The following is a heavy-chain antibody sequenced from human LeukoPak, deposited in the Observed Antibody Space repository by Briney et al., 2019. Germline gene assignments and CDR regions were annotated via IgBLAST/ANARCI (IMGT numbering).Heavy chain of an antibody. CDR1: GFTFNNAW. V-gene: IGHV3-15*01. J-gene: IGHJ5*02. D-gene: IGHD6-13*01. CDR2: IKSKTDGGTT. Sequence: GGSLRLSCAASGFTFNNAWMNWVRQAPGKGLEWVGRIKSKTDGGTTDYAAPVKDRFTISTDDSKNTLYLQMNSLRTEDTAVYYCTTVVAAAVNGWFDPWGQGTLVTVSS. CDR3: TTVVAAAVNGWFDP.